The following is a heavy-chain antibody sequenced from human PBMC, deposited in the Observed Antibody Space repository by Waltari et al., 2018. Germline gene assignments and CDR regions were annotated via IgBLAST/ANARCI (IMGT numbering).Heavy chain of an antibody. Sequence: ELQLLESGGGLVQSGGSLRLSCAASGFTFSSYAMSWVRQAPGKGLEWVSGIRNSGDSTDYADSVQGRFTISRDNAKNTLYLYMNSRRAEDTAVYYCARLYYTADYWGQGTLVTVSS. CDR1: GFTFSSYA. V-gene: IGHV3-23*01. CDR3: ARLYYTADY. D-gene: IGHD3-22*01. CDR2: IRNSGDST. J-gene: IGHJ4*02.